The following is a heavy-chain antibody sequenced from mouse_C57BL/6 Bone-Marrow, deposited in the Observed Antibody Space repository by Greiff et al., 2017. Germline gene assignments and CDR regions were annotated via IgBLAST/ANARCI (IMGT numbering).Heavy chain of an antibody. V-gene: IGHV5-16*01. Sequence: EVKLMESEGGLVQPGSSMKLSCTASGFTFSDYYMAWVRQVPEKGLEWVANINYDGSSTYYLDSLKSRFIISRDNAKNILYLQMSSLKSEDTATYYCARDDYGYDRGWYFDVWGTGTTVTVSS. CDR3: ARDDYGYDRGWYFDV. D-gene: IGHD2-2*01. CDR2: INYDGSST. J-gene: IGHJ1*03. CDR1: GFTFSDYY.